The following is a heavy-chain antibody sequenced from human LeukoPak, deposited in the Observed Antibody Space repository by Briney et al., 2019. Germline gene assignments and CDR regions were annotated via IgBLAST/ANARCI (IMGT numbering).Heavy chain of an antibody. CDR1: GFTFSSYA. V-gene: IGHV3-23*01. CDR3: AKDDEQATIFGVVIPPSPYYFDY. Sequence: GGSLRLSCAASGFTFSSYAMSWVRQAPGKGLEWVSAISGSGGSTYYADSVKGRFTISRDNSKNTLYLQMNSLRAEDTAVYYCAKDDEQATIFGVVIPPSPYYFDYWGQGTLVTVSS. D-gene: IGHD3-3*01. J-gene: IGHJ4*02. CDR2: ISGSGGST.